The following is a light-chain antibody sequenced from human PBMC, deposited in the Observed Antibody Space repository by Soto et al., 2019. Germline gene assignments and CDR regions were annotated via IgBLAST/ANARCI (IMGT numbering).Light chain of an antibody. CDR2: DAS. V-gene: IGKV1-33*01. CDR1: QNINKY. CDR3: QQYGNLPT. Sequence: DIQMTQSTSSLSASVGGRVTSTCQASQNINKYLSWYQQKPGRAPKLLIYDASNLEAGVPSRFRGSGSGTDFTFTISRLQPEDIATYYCQQYGNLPTFGQGTRREIK. J-gene: IGKJ5*01.